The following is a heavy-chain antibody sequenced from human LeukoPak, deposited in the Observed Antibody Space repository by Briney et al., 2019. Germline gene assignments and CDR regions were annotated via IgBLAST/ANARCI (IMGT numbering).Heavy chain of an antibody. CDR3: ARGHTAVTRHFDF. D-gene: IGHD4-17*01. CDR2: INWNGGST. J-gene: IGHJ4*02. Sequence: PGGSLRLSCAASGFTSDDYGMSWVRQAPGKGLEWVSGINWNGGSTGYADSVKGRFTISRDNAKNLLYLDMNSLRAEDTAVYYCARGHTAVTRHFDFWGQGTLVTVSS. V-gene: IGHV3-20*04. CDR1: GFTSDDYG.